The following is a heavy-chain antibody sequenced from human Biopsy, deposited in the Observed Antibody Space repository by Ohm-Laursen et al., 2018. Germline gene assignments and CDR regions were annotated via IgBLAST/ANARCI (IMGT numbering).Heavy chain of an antibody. Sequence: SLRLSCSAPGFTFSSYGMHWVRQAPGKGLEWVAAIWYDGSNKNYADSVKGRFTISRDNSKNTLYLQMNSLRGEDTAVYYCAKCMTGGSNYYFHHCGQGTLVTVSS. CDR3: AKCMTGGSNYYFHH. CDR1: GFTFSSYG. CDR2: IWYDGSNK. D-gene: IGHD2-8*01. J-gene: IGHJ4*02. V-gene: IGHV3-33*06.